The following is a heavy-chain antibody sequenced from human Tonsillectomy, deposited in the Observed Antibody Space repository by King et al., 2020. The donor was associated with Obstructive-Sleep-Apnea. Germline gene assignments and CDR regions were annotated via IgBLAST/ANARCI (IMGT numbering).Heavy chain of an antibody. CDR3: AKDASGTYYNWFDP. Sequence: QLQESGPGLVKPSETLSLTCTVFGGPIGNYYWSWVRHPPGKGLEWIGFVYNSRSNIYNPSLMSRVTISVDTSKNQFSLRLTSVTAADAAVYYCAKDASGTYYNWFDPWRQGIPVTVSS. V-gene: IGHV4-59*01. D-gene: IGHD3-10*01. J-gene: IGHJ5*02. CDR2: VYNSRSN. CDR1: GGPIGNYY.